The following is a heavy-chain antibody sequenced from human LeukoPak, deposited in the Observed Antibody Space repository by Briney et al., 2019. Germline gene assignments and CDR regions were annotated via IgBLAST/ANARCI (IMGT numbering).Heavy chain of an antibody. Sequence: ASVEVSCKASGYTFTSYYMHWVRQAPGQGLEWMGIINPSGGSTSYAQKFQGRVTMTRDTSTSTVYMELSSLRSEDTAVYYCARAMVRGVNRRNPFDYWGQGTLVTVSS. CDR2: INPSGGST. J-gene: IGHJ4*02. D-gene: IGHD3-10*01. CDR3: ARAMVRGVNRRNPFDY. V-gene: IGHV1-46*01. CDR1: GYTFTSYY.